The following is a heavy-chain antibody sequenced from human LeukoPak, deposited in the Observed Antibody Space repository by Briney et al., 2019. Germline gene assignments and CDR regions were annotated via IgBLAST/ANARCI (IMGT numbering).Heavy chain of an antibody. CDR1: GYTFTTYG. CDR2: ISTYNGNP. V-gene: IGHV1-18*01. D-gene: IGHD6-13*01. Sequence: ASVKVSCKASGYTFTTYGISWVRQAPGQGLEWMGWISTYNGNPTYVQNLQGRVTITTDTSTSTAYMELRSLRSDDTAVYCCARDSGRIAANFDYWGQGTLVTVSS. CDR3: ARDSGRIAANFDY. J-gene: IGHJ4*02.